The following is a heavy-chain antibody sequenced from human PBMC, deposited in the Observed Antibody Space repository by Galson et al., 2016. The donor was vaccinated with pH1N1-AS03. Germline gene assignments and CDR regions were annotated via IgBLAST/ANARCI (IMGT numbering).Heavy chain of an antibody. CDR1: GGSISSTDYF. CDR3: ARGRLSGGYYYGLDV. Sequence: TLSLTCTVSGGSISSTDYFWNWIRQPPGKGLDWIGCISHSENVNYNPSLRTRLTVSVDTSKNQFSLKLSYVTAADTAVYYCARGRLSGGYYYGLDVWGQGSAVTVSS. D-gene: IGHD2-15*01. J-gene: IGHJ6*02. CDR2: ISHSENV. V-gene: IGHV4-30-4*08.